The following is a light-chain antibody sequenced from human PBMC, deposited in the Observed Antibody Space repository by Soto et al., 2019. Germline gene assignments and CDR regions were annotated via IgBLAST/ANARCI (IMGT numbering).Light chain of an antibody. V-gene: IGKV1-5*03. CDR3: QQYNSD. Sequence: DIQMTQSPSTLSASVGDRVTITCRASQSISSWLAXXXQKPGKAPKLLIYKASSLESGVPSRFSGSGSGTEFTLTISSLQPDDFATYYCQQYNSDFGQGTKLEIK. CDR1: QSISSW. CDR2: KAS. J-gene: IGKJ2*01.